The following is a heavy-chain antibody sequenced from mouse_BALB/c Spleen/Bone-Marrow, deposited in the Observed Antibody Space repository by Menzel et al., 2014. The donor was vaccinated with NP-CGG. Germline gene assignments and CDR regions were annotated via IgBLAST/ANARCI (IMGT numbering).Heavy chain of an antibody. D-gene: IGHD2-2*01. J-gene: IGHJ4*01. V-gene: IGHV1-69*02. CDR3: TSWLPYAMDY. CDR1: GYTFTNYW. Sequence: VQLQQSGAELVRPGASVKLSCKASGYTFTNYWINWVKQRPGQGLEWIGNIYPSDSYTNYNQKFKDKATLTVDKSSSTAYMQLNSPASEDSAGYYCTSWLPYAMDYWGQGTSVTVSS. CDR2: IYPSDSYT.